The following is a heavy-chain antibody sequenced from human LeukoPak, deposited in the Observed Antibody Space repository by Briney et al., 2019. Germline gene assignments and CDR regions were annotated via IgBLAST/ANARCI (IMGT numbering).Heavy chain of an antibody. CDR2: IYYSGST. J-gene: IGHJ4*02. CDR3: ARVRLADERAWAY. CDR1: GGSISSSSYY. V-gene: IGHV4-39*01. D-gene: IGHD3-3*02. Sequence: SETLSLTCTVSGGSISSSSYYWGWIRQPPGKGLEWIGSIYYSGSTYYNPSLKSRVTISVDTSKNQFSLKLSSVTAADTAVYFCARVRLADERAWAYWGQGTLVTVSS.